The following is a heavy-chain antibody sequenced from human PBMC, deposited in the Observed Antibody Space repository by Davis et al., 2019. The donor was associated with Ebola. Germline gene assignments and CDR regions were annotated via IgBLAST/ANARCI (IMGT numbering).Heavy chain of an antibody. J-gene: IGHJ4*02. CDR1: GYIIIEIS. CDR3: ATLEAGGTY. D-gene: IGHD3-16*01. Sequence: SVKVSCKVSGYIIIEISMHWVRQAPGGGLEWMGGFDPEDGEPVYAQKFQGRITMTDDTSTDTAYMELSSLRSDDTAVYYCATLEAGGTYWGQGTLVTVSS. V-gene: IGHV1-24*01. CDR2: FDPEDGEP.